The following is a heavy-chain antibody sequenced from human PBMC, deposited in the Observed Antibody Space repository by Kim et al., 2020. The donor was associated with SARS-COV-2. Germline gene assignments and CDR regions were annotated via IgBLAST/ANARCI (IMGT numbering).Heavy chain of an antibody. D-gene: IGHD6-13*01. CDR3: ARRFPGSRTFFFDY. V-gene: IGHV3-23*01. J-gene: IGHJ4*02. CDR2: INADNDAT. CDR1: GLAVSSYA. Sequence: GGSLRLSCAVSGLAVSSYAMYWVRQAPGKGLEWVSAINADNDATYYADSVKARFTLSRDNSKNTLYLQMNSLRAEDTAVYYCARRFPGSRTFFFDYWGQGTLVTVSS.